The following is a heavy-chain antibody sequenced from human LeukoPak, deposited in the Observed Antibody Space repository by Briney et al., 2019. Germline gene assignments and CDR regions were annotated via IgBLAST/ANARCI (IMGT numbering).Heavy chain of an antibody. Sequence: GGSLRLSCAASGFTFSSYAMSWVRQAPGKGLEWVSSISSSSSYIYYADSVRGRFTISRDNAKNSLYLQMNSLRAEDTAVYYCARVRYYYDSSGYKGIDYWGQGTLVTVSS. J-gene: IGHJ4*02. V-gene: IGHV3-21*01. CDR2: ISSSSSYI. CDR3: ARVRYYYDSSGYKGIDY. CDR1: GFTFSSYA. D-gene: IGHD3-22*01.